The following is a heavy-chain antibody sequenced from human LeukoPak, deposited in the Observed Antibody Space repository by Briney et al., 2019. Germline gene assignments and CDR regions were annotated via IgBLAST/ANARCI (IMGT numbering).Heavy chain of an antibody. Sequence: GGSLRLSCAASGFTVSSNYMTWVRQAPGKGLEWVSVIYGNNITFYADSVKGRFTISRDNSKNTLYLQMNSLRAEDTAVYYCAKGITVMMVAPGYWGQRTLVTVSS. D-gene: IGHD3-22*01. CDR2: IYGNNIT. V-gene: IGHV3-53*01. CDR3: AKGITVMMVAPGY. J-gene: IGHJ4*02. CDR1: GFTVSSNY.